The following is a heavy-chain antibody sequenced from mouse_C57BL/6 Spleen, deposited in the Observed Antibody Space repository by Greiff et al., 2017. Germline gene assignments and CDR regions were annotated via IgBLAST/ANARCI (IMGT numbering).Heavy chain of an antibody. Sequence: VKLQQPGAELVKPGASVKLSCKASGYNFTSYWMHWVKQRPGRGLEWIGRIDPNSGGTKYNEQFKSKATRTVDKPSSTAYMQLSSLTSEDSAVYYCAGYYDFDYWGQGTTLTVSS. V-gene: IGHV1-72*01. CDR3: AGYYDFDY. D-gene: IGHD2-3*01. CDR1: GYNFTSYW. J-gene: IGHJ2*01. CDR2: IDPNSGGT.